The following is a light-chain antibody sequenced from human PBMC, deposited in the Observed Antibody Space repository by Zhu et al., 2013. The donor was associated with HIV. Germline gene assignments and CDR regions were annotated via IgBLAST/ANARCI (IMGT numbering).Light chain of an antibody. CDR2: LGS. Sequence: EIVLTQSPLSLPVTPGEPASISCKSSQSLLHRTGYNYLDWYLQKPGQSPQLLMYLGSNRASGVPDRFSGSGSGTDFILKISRVEAEDAGVYYCMQALQNPLTFGGGTKGGNQ. V-gene: IGKV2-28*01. J-gene: IGKJ4*01. CDR3: MQALQNPLT. CDR1: QSLLHRTGYNY.